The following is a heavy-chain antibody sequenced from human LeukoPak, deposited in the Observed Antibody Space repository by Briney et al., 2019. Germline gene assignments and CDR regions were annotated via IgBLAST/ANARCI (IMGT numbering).Heavy chain of an antibody. CDR3: ARDYVWGSYRADAFDI. Sequence: SETLSLTCTVSGGSISSGGYYWSWIRQPPGKGLEWIGYIYYSGSTNYNPSLKSRVTISVDTSKNQFSLKLSSVTAADTAVYYCARDYVWGSYRADAFDIWGQGTMVTVSS. J-gene: IGHJ3*02. V-gene: IGHV4-61*08. CDR1: GGSISSGGYY. D-gene: IGHD3-16*02. CDR2: IYYSGST.